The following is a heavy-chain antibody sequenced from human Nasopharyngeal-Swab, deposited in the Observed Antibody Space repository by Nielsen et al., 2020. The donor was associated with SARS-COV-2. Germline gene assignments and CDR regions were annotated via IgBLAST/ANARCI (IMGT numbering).Heavy chain of an antibody. J-gene: IGHJ3*02. D-gene: IGHD3-10*01. CDR2: ISSSSSYI. CDR3: ARDAPEGYYYGSGSYYKQAFDI. Sequence: WIRQPPGKGLEWVSSISSSSSYIYYADSVKGRFTISRDNAKNSLYLQMNSLRAEDTAVYYCARDAPEGYYYGSGSYYKQAFDIWGQGTMVTV. V-gene: IGHV3-21*01.